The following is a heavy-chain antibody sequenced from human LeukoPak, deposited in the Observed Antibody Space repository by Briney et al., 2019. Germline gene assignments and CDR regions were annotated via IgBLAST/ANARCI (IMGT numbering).Heavy chain of an antibody. CDR2: IYYSGST. D-gene: IGHD1-1*01. V-gene: IGHV4-30-4*08. Sequence: SETLSLTCSVSGASTSSGDYYWSWIRQPPGKGLEWIGYIYYSGSTSYNPSLKSRVTMSIDTSKNQFSLKLTSVTAADTAFYYCARTGTTWGYFDFWGQGLQVTVSS. CDR1: GASTSSGDYY. J-gene: IGHJ4*02. CDR3: ARTGTTWGYFDF.